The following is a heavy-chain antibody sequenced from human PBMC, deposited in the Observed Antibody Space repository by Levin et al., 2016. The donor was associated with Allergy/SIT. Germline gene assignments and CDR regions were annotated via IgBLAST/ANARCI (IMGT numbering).Heavy chain of an antibody. Sequence: GESLKISCAVSGLSFNTYAMSWVRQAPGKGLEWVASIIGNGGGTHYADSVKGRFAVSRDSSKNMLYLQMNSLRAEDTAVYYCAKPAVVGPTTYFDYWGQGTLVPVSS. CDR2: IIGNGGGT. D-gene: IGHD1-26*01. CDR3: AKPAVVGPTTYFDY. J-gene: IGHJ4*02. V-gene: IGHV3-23*01. CDR1: GLSFNTYA.